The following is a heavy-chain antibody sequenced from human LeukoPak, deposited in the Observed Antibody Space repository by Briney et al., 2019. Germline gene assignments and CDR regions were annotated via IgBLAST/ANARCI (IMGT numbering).Heavy chain of an antibody. V-gene: IGHV3-66*01. J-gene: IGHJ4*02. CDR1: GFTVSSNY. CDR3: ARGGSGWYWTFDY. D-gene: IGHD6-19*01. Sequence: QSGGSLRLSCAASGFTVSSNYMSWVRQAPGKGLEWVSLIYSDGRTYYADSVKGRFTISRDNSKNTLYLQMNSLRVEDTAVYYCARGGSGWYWTFDYWGQVTLVTVSS. CDR2: IYSDGRT.